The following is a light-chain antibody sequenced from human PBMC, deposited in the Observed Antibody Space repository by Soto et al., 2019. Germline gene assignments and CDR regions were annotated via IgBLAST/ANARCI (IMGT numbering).Light chain of an antibody. Sequence: DIQMTQSASTLSASVGARVTITCRASQSISSWLAWYQQKPGKAPKLLIYKASSLESGGPSRFRGSVSGTEFTLTISSLQPDDFATYYCQQYNSYPPFGQGTKVEIK. J-gene: IGKJ1*01. CDR2: KAS. CDR1: QSISSW. V-gene: IGKV1-5*03. CDR3: QQYNSYPP.